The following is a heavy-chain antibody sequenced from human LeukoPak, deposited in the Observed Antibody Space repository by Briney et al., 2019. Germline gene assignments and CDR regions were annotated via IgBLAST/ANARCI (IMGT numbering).Heavy chain of an antibody. CDR3: ASDSSGYYYFDY. J-gene: IGHJ4*02. D-gene: IGHD3-22*01. CDR1: GFTFSSYG. V-gene: IGHV3-33*01. CDR2: IWYDGSNK. Sequence: GGSLRLSCAASGFTFSSYGMHWVRQAPGKGLEWVAVIWYDGSNKYYADSVKGRFTISRDNSKNTLYPQMNSLRAEDTAVYYCASDSSGYYYFDYWGQGTLVTVSS.